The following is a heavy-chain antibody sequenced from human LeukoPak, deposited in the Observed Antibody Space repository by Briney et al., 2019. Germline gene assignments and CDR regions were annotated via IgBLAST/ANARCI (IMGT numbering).Heavy chain of an antibody. CDR2: IWYDGSNK. Sequence: PGGSMRLSCAASGFTFGSYGMHWVRQAPGKGLEWVAVIWYDGSNKYYADSVKGRFTISRDNSKNTLYLQMNSLRAEDTAVYYCARTYYDFWSGYPKGDYFDYWGQGTLVTVSS. V-gene: IGHV3-33*01. J-gene: IGHJ4*02. D-gene: IGHD3-3*01. CDR1: GFTFGSYG. CDR3: ARTYYDFWSGYPKGDYFDY.